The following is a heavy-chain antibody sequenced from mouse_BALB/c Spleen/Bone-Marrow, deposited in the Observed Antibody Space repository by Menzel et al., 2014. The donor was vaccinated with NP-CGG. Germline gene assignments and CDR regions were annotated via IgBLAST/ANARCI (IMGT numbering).Heavy chain of an antibody. CDR1: GFIFSYYA. J-gene: IGHJ4*01. CDR2: ISSGGSYT. V-gene: IGHV5-9-4*01. CDR3: TRDRGDY. D-gene: IGHD3-1*01. Sequence: EVMLVESGGGLVKPGGSLKLSCAASGFIFSYYAMSWVRQSPEKRLEWVAEISSGGSYTYYPDTVTGRFTISRDNAKNNLYLEMSSLRSEDTAMYYCTRDRGDYWGQGTSVTVSS.